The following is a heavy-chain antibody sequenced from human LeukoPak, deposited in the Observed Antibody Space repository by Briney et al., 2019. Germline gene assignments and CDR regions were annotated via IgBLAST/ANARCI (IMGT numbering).Heavy chain of an antibody. CDR2: IWYDGSNK. V-gene: IGHV3-33*01. Sequence: GGSLRLSCAASGFTFSSYGMHWVRQAPGKGLEWVAVIWYDGSNKYYADSVKGRFTISRDNSKNTLYLQMNSLRAEDTAVYYCAREAIDIVVVPAAPHSDYWGQGTLVTVSS. CDR3: AREAIDIVVVPAAPHSDY. J-gene: IGHJ4*02. D-gene: IGHD2-2*01. CDR1: GFTFSSYG.